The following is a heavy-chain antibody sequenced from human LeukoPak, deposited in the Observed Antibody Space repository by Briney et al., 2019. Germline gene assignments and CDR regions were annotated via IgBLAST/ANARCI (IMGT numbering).Heavy chain of an antibody. Sequence: NASETQSLTCTVSGGSISSYYWSWIRQPPGKGLEWIGYIYYSGSTNYNPSLKSRVTISVDTSKNQFSLKLSSVTAADTAVYYCARASSWSGYYELGYWGQGTLVTVSS. CDR2: IYYSGST. CDR3: ARASSWSGYYELGY. V-gene: IGHV4-59*01. CDR1: GGSISSYY. J-gene: IGHJ4*02. D-gene: IGHD3-3*01.